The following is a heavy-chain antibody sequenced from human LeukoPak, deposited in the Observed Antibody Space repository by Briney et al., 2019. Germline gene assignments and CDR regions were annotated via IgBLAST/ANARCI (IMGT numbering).Heavy chain of an antibody. Sequence: GASVKVSCKASGYTFTSYYMHWVRQAPGQGLEWMGIINPSGGSTSYAQKFQGRVTMTRDTSTSTVYMELSSLRSEDTAVYYCARGRDVVEVAATPFDYWGQGTLVTVSS. CDR2: INPSGGST. V-gene: IGHV1-46*01. D-gene: IGHD2-15*01. CDR3: ARGRDVVEVAATPFDY. J-gene: IGHJ4*02. CDR1: GYTFTSYY.